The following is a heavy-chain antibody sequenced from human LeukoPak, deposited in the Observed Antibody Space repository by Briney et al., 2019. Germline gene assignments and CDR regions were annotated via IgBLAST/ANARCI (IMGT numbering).Heavy chain of an antibody. Sequence: PSETLPLTCAVYGGSFSGYYWSWIRQPPGKGLEWIGEINHSGSTNYNPSLKSRVTISVDTSKNQFSLKLSSVTAADTAVYYCARARAVRFLDYWGQGTLVTVSS. CDR2: INHSGST. CDR3: ARARAVRFLDY. J-gene: IGHJ4*02. D-gene: IGHD3-3*01. CDR1: GGSFSGYY. V-gene: IGHV4-34*01.